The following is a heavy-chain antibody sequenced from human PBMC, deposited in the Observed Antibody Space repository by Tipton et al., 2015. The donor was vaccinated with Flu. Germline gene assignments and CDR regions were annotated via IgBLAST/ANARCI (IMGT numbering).Heavy chain of an antibody. J-gene: IGHJ4*02. CDR3: VTVDF. CDR1: GYRFSRYW. D-gene: IGHD2-15*01. Sequence: QLVQSGAEVKRPGESLRISCQGSGYRFSRYWISWVRQTPGKGLEWMGTIDPGDSYTNYRPSFQGHVTISADKSVATAYLQWASLKASDTAIYYCVTVDFWGQGTLVTVSS. V-gene: IGHV5-10-1*01. CDR2: IDPGDSYT.